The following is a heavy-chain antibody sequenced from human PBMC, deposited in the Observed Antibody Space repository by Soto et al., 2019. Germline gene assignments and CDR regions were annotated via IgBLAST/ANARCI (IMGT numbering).Heavy chain of an antibody. Sequence: QVQLQESGPGLVKPSQTLSLTCTVSGASISNDKYYWTWIRQHPGKGLEWIGYTSYSGSTFYSASLKSRVTIAVDTSKNHFSLNLSSVTAADTAIYYCARDSGRTVTTFNWLDPWGQGILVTVSS. D-gene: IGHD4-17*01. CDR3: ARDSGRTVTTFNWLDP. CDR2: TSYSGST. CDR1: GASISNDKYY. J-gene: IGHJ5*02. V-gene: IGHV4-31*03.